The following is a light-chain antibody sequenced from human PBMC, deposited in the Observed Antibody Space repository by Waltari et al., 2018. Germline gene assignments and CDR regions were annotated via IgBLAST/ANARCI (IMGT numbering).Light chain of an antibody. V-gene: IGLV2-11*01. CDR2: DVN. CDR3: WSYVGGNTYWV. Sequence: QSALAQPRSMSGSPGQSVAISCTGTTSDVGGYNFVTWYQQHPAKAPKLIIYDVNKRPSGVPDRFSGSKSGNTASLTISGLQAEDEAHYYCWSYVGGNTYWVFGGGTKLTVL. CDR1: TSDVGGYNF. J-gene: IGLJ3*02.